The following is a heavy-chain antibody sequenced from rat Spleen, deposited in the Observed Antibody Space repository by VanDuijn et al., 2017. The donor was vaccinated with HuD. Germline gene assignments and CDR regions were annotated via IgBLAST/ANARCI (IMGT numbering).Heavy chain of an antibody. Sequence: EVQLVESGGGLVQPGRSMKLSCAASGFTFSDYAMAWVRQSPKKGLEWVATIIYDGSRIYYRDPVKGRFTISRDNAKNTLYLQMDSLRSEDTATYYCATHYDGSYPFVFWGQGTLVTVSS. V-gene: IGHV5S10*01. CDR3: ATHYDGSYPFVF. J-gene: IGHJ3*01. CDR2: IIYDGSRI. CDR1: GFTFSDYA. D-gene: IGHD1-12*02.